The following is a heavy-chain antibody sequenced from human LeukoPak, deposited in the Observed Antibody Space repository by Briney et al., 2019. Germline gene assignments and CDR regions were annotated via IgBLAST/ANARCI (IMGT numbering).Heavy chain of an antibody. CDR2: ISSRSSYI. V-gene: IGHV3-21*01. D-gene: IGHD3-22*01. Sequence: GGSLRLSCAASGFTFSSYSMIWVRQAPGKGLEWVSSISSRSSYIYYADSVKGRFTISRDNAKNSLYLQMNSLRAEDTAVYYCARDPGYYYDSSGYSPVDYWGQGTLVTVSS. CDR3: ARDPGYYYDSSGYSPVDY. J-gene: IGHJ4*02. CDR1: GFTFSSYS.